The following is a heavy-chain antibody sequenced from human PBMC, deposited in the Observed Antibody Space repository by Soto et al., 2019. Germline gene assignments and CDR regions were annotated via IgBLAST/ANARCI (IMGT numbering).Heavy chain of an antibody. CDR1: GDSISSSNYF. Sequence: PSETLSLTCTVSGDSISSSNYFWGWLRNPPGKGLEWIGTIFYSGSTYYNPSLKSRVTISVDTSKNQFSLKLTSVTAADTALYYCARRYGWLYFDYWGQGSLVTVS. J-gene: IGHJ4*02. V-gene: IGHV4-39*01. D-gene: IGHD3-10*01. CDR3: ARRYGWLYFDY. CDR2: IFYSGST.